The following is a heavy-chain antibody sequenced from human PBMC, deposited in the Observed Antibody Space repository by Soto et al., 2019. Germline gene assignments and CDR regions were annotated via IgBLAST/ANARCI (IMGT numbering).Heavy chain of an antibody. CDR3: ARVGTYYGSGSPYYSDY. J-gene: IGHJ4*02. CDR2: ISSSSSYI. Sequence: EVQLVESGGGLVKPGGSLRLSCAASGFSFRSYSMNWVRQAPGKGLEWVSFISSSSSYINYADSVKGRFTISRDNAKNSLFLQMNSLRAEDTAVYYCARVGTYYGSGSPYYSDYWGQGTLVSFSS. V-gene: IGHV3-21*01. D-gene: IGHD3-10*01. CDR1: GFSFRSYS.